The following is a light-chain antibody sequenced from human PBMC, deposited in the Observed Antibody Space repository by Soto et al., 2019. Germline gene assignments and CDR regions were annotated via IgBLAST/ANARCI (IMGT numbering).Light chain of an antibody. Sequence: DIQMTQSPSTLSASVGDRVTITCRASQSISSWLAWYQQKPGKAPKPLIYDASSLESGVPSRFSGSGSGTDFTLTISSLQPDDFATYYCQQYNSYSYTFGQGTKLEIK. J-gene: IGKJ2*01. V-gene: IGKV1-5*01. CDR1: QSISSW. CDR2: DAS. CDR3: QQYNSYSYT.